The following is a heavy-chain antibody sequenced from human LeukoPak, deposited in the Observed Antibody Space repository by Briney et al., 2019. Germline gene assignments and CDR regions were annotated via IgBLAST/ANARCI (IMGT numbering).Heavy chain of an antibody. CDR2: IIPVYGTT. CDR1: GGIFTSYT. J-gene: IGHJ4*02. Sequence: ASVKVSCKSSGGIFTSYTISWVRQAPGQGLEWMGGIIPVYGTTDYAQKFQGRVTITTDISTSTAYMVLSSLRSEDTATYYCARVGAAGGNFDYWGQGTLVTVSS. V-gene: IGHV1-69*05. CDR3: ARVGAAGGNFDY. D-gene: IGHD6-13*01.